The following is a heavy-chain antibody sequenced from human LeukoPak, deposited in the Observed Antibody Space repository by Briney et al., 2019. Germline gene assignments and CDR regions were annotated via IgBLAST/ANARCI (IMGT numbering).Heavy chain of an antibody. CDR3: AKEVLGSYLYFDY. V-gene: IGHV3-21*04. D-gene: IGHD3-10*01. CDR2: ISSSSSYI. CDR1: GFTLSSYS. Sequence: GGSLRPSCGASGFTLSSYSMNLVRQAPGKGLEWVSSISSSSSYIYYADSVKGRFTISRDNAKNSLYLQMNSLRAEDTAVYYCAKEVLGSYLYFDYWGQGTLVTVSS. J-gene: IGHJ4*02.